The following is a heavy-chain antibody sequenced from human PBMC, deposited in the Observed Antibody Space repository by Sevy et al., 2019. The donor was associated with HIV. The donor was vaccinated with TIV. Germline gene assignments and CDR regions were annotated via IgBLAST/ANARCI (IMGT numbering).Heavy chain of an antibody. D-gene: IGHD1-26*01. V-gene: IGHV3-53*01. CDR2: IYSGGST. Sequence: GGSLRLSCAAXGXTVSSNYMSWVRXAPGKGLEWVSVIYSGGSTFYADSVKGRFTISRDNSKNTLYLQMNSLRVEDTAVYYCARVDPSMGATXXQXWGQGTLVTVSS. CDR3: ARVDPSMGATXXQX. CDR1: GXTVSSNY. J-gene: IGHJ1*01.